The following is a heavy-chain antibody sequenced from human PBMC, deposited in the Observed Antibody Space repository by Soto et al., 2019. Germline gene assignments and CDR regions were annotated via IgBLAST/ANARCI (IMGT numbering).Heavy chain of an antibody. D-gene: IGHD3-22*01. Sequence: ASVNVSCKVSGYTLTELSMHWVRQAPGKGLEWMGGFDPEDGETIYAQKFQGRVTMTEDTSTDTAYMELSSLRSEDTAVYYCATFRPVGYYDSSGYYTLFAYWGQGTPVPVSS. CDR1: GYTLTELS. CDR2: FDPEDGET. J-gene: IGHJ4*02. V-gene: IGHV1-24*01. CDR3: ATFRPVGYYDSSGYYTLFAY.